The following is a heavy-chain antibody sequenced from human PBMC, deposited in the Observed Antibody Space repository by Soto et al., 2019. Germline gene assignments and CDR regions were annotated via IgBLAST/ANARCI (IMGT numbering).Heavy chain of an antibody. V-gene: IGHV3-23*01. CDR1: GFTFSSYA. CDR2: ISGSGGST. D-gene: IGHD3-3*01. J-gene: IGHJ6*03. CDR3: AKTRGTIFGVVTAYYYYYMDV. Sequence: GGSLRLSCAASGFTFSSYAMSWVRQAPGKGLEWVSAISGSGGSTYYADSVKGRFTIPRDNSKNTLYLQMNSLRAEDTAVYYCAKTRGTIFGVVTAYYYYYMDVWGKGTTVTVSS.